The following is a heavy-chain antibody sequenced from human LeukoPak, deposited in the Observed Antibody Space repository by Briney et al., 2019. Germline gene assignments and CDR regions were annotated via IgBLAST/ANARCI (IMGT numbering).Heavy chain of an antibody. CDR1: GFAFSSYG. Sequence: GRSLRLSCAASGFAFSSYGMHWFRQAPGKGLEWVAVIWYDGSNKYYADSVKGRFTISRDNSKNTLYLQMNSLRAEDTAVYYCAVPGGDGYSYYFDYWGQGTLVTVSS. CDR2: IWYDGSNK. J-gene: IGHJ4*02. V-gene: IGHV3-33*01. D-gene: IGHD5-24*01. CDR3: AVPGGDGYSYYFDY.